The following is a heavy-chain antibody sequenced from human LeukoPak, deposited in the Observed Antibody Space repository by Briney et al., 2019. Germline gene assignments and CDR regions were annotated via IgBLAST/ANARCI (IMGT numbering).Heavy chain of an antibody. J-gene: IGHJ6*03. V-gene: IGHV3-30-3*01. D-gene: IGHD3-3*01. CDR3: ARQGVTTFGVGTLAYYMDV. Sequence: GGSLRLSCAASGFTFSSYAMHWVRQAPGKGLEWVAVISYDGSNKYYADSVKGRFTISRDNSKNTLYLQMNSLRAEDTAVYYCARQGVTTFGVGTLAYYMDVWGKGTTVTVSS. CDR2: ISYDGSNK. CDR1: GFTFSSYA.